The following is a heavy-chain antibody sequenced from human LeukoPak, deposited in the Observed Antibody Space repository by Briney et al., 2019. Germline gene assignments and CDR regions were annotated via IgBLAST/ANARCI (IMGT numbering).Heavy chain of an antibody. Sequence: GGSLRLSCAASGFTLSSNYMSWVRQAPGKGLEGVSLIYSGGSTYYADSVKRRFTISRHNSKNTLYLQMNSLRAEDTAVYYCARFYGGNSEYFQHWGQGTLVTVSS. CDR1: GFTLSSNY. D-gene: IGHD4-23*01. J-gene: IGHJ1*01. V-gene: IGHV3-66*02. CDR3: ARFYGGNSEYFQH. CDR2: IYSGGST.